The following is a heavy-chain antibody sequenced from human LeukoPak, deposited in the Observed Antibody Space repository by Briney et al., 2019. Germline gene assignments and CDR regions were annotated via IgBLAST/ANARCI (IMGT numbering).Heavy chain of an antibody. CDR1: GYTFSRYG. V-gene: IGHV1-18*01. CDR2: ISAYNGNT. D-gene: IGHD6-13*01. J-gene: IGHJ4*02. CDR3: ARRAAAEYNFDY. Sequence: ASVKVSCKASGYTFSRYGISWVRQAPGQGLEWMGWISAYNGNTNYAQKLQGRVTMTTDTSTSTAYMKLRSLRSDDTAVYYCARRAAAEYNFDYWGQGTLVTVSS.